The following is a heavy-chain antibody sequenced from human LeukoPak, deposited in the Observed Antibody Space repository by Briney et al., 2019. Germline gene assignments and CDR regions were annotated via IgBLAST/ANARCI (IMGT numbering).Heavy chain of an antibody. V-gene: IGHV3-23*01. Sequence: PGGSLRLSCAVSGITLSNYGMSGVRQAPGKGLEWVAGISDSGGSTNYADSVKGRFTISRDNSKNTLSLQMTSLRSEDTAVYYCARVASGPGVYYDFWSGYSPGGYYYYYMDVWGKGTTVTVSS. J-gene: IGHJ6*03. CDR3: ARVASGPGVYYDFWSGYSPGGYYYYYMDV. CDR2: ISDSGGST. D-gene: IGHD3-3*01. CDR1: GITLSNYG.